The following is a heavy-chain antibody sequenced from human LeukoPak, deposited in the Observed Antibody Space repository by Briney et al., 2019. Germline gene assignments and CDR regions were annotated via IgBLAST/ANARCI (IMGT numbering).Heavy chain of an antibody. CDR3: AKDRARDRGSYYGLGIDY. V-gene: IGHV3-20*04. CDR1: GFTFDDYG. J-gene: IGHJ4*02. D-gene: IGHD1-26*01. Sequence: GGSLRLSCAASGFTFDDYGMSWVRQAPGKGLEWVSGINWNGGSTGYADSVKGRFTISRDNAKNSLYLQMNSLRAEDTALYYCAKDRARDRGSYYGLGIDYWGQGTLVTVSS. CDR2: INWNGGST.